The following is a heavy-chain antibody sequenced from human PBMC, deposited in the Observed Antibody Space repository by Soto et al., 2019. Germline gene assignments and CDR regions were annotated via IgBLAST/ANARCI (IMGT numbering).Heavy chain of an antibody. CDR1: GYTFTNYD. J-gene: IGHJ4*02. CDR3: ARDTEVGDAYRKLVY. D-gene: IGHD4-4*01. V-gene: IGHV1-18*01. Sequence: QIHLVQSGAEVKKPGASVKVSCKASGYTFTNYDVSWVRQAPGQGLEWMGWISAYNGNTDYAQNLQSRVTMTTDTSTSTAYMELRSLRSDDTAVYYCARDTEVGDAYRKLVYWGQGTLVTVSS. CDR2: ISAYNGNT.